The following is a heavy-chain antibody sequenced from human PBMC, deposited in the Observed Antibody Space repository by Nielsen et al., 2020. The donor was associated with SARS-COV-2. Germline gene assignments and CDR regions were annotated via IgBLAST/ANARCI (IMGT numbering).Heavy chain of an antibody. Sequence: GGSLRLSCAASGFTFKNYAMSWVRQAPGKGLEWVSAISGSGEKTYYTDAVKGRFTISRDNANNSLFLQMNNLRDDDTAVYYCVRDVRSSGWYYFDYWGQGALVTVSS. D-gene: IGHD6-19*01. V-gene: IGHV3-23*01. J-gene: IGHJ4*02. CDR1: GFTFKNYA. CDR2: ISGSGEKT. CDR3: VRDVRSSGWYYFDY.